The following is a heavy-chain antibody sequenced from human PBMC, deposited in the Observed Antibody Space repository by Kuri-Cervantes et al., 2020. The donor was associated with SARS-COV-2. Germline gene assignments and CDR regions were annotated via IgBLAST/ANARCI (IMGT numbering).Heavy chain of an antibody. J-gene: IGHJ5*02. Sequence: SETLSLTCTVSGGSISSSSYYWGWIRQPPGKGLEWIGSIYYSGSTYYNPSLKSRVTISVDTSKNQFSLKLSSVTAADTAVYYCARHRYRYGTPDWFDPWGQGTLVTVSS. CDR3: ARHRYRYGTPDWFDP. CDR2: IYYSGST. V-gene: IGHV4-39*01. CDR1: GGSISSSSYY. D-gene: IGHD5-18*01.